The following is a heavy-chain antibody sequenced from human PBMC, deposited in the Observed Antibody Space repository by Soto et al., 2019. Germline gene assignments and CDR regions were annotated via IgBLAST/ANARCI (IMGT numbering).Heavy chain of an antibody. CDR3: ATHGMAGSWFWFDP. Sequence: ASVKVSCKVSGYTLTELSMHWLRQAPGKGLEWMGGFDPEDGETIYAQKFRGRVTMTEDTSADTAYMELSSLRSEDTAVYYCATHGMAGSWFWFDPWGQGTLVTVSS. J-gene: IGHJ5*02. D-gene: IGHD6-19*01. CDR1: GYTLTELS. V-gene: IGHV1-24*01. CDR2: FDPEDGET.